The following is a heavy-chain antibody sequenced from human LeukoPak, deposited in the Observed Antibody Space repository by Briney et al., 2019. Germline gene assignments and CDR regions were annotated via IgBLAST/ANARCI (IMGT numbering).Heavy chain of an antibody. Sequence: PGEAPEISRQGSGYIFKSYWIGWVRQVPGKGLEWMGIIYPGDSDIRYSPSFQGQVTISADKSITTAYLQWGSLKASDTAMYYCVRHTDYWFDFWGQGTLVTVSS. D-gene: IGHD2-21*01. J-gene: IGHJ5*01. CDR2: IYPGDSDI. CDR3: VRHTDYWFDF. V-gene: IGHV5-51*01. CDR1: GYIFKSYW.